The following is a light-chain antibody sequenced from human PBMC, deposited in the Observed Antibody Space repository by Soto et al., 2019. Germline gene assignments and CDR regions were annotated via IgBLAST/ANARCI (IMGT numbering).Light chain of an antibody. V-gene: IGLV2-23*01. CDR2: EAN. Sequence: QSALTQPASVSGSPGQSITISCTGTNSDVGSHHLVSWYQQYSGKAPKLIIFEANKRPSGVSNRFSASKSGSTASLTISGLQAEDEADYYCCSNAAGSTYVFGSGTKVTVL. J-gene: IGLJ1*01. CDR1: NSDVGSHHL. CDR3: CSNAAGSTYV.